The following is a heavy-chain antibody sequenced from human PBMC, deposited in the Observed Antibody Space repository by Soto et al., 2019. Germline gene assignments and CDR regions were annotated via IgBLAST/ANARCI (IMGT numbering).Heavy chain of an antibody. CDR3: ARDYYGSGSYQIYYYYGMDV. CDR1: GGTFSSYA. D-gene: IGHD3-10*01. V-gene: IGHV1-69*13. J-gene: IGHJ6*02. Sequence: SVKVSCKASGGTFSSYAISWVRQAPGQGLEWMGGIIPIFGTANYAQKFQGRVTITADESTSTAYMELSSLRSEDTAVSYCARDYYGSGSYQIYYYYGMDVWGQGTTVTVSS. CDR2: IIPIFGTA.